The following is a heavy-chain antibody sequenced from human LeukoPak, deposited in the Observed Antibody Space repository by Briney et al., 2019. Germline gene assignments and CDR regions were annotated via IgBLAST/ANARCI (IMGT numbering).Heavy chain of an antibody. J-gene: IGHJ4*02. D-gene: IGHD3-22*01. CDR3: AVGSGYYSFDY. V-gene: IGHV4-34*01. Sequence: PSETLSLTCAVYGGSFSGYYWSWIRQPPGKGLEWNGEINHSRSTNYNPSLKSRVTISVDTSKNQFSLKLSSVTAADTAVYYCAVGSGYYSFDYWGQGTLVTVSS. CDR1: GGSFSGYY. CDR2: INHSRST.